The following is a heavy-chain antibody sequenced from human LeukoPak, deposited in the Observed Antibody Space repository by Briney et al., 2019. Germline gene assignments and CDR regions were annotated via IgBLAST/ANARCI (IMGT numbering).Heavy chain of an antibody. CDR2: ISSNSGSI. V-gene: IGHV3-9*01. D-gene: IGHD2-2*01. CDR1: GFTFDDYA. CDR3: AKGYCSSTSCYAGVYYYYYMDV. Sequence: PGGSLRLSCAASGFTFDDYAMHWVRQAPGKGLEWVSGISSNSGSIGYADSVKGRFTISRDNAKNSLYLQMNSLRAEDTALYYCAKGYCSSTSCYAGVYYYYYMDVWGKGTTVTVS. J-gene: IGHJ6*03.